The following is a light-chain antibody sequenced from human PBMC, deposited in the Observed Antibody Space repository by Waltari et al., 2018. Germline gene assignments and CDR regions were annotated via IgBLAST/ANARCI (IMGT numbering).Light chain of an antibody. CDR3: QQYNVYSPT. CDR1: RSISNC. J-gene: IGKJ4*01. CDR2: KTS. Sequence: CRASRSISNCLAWYQQKPGKAPKYLSYKTSNLESGVPSRFSGSGAGTEFTLTSSSLQPDDFATYSCQQYNVYSPTFGGGTKVEIK. V-gene: IGKV1-5*03.